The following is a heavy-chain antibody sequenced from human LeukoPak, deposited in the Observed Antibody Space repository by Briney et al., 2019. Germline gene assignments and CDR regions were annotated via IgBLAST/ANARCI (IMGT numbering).Heavy chain of an antibody. V-gene: IGHV1-46*01. D-gene: IGHD3-10*01. CDR3: ASYSSGCAGTRDY. Sequence: GASVKVSCKSSAYTFTSYYMHWVRQPPGQGLEWQGIINLSGGSTSYAQKFQGRVTMTRDMSTSTVYMELSSLRSEDTAVYYCASYSSGCAGTRDYWGQGTLVTVSS. J-gene: IGHJ4*02. CDR1: AYTFTSYY. CDR2: INLSGGST.